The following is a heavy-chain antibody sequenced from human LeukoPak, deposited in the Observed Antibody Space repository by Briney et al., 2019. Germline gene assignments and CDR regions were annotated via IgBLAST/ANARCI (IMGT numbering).Heavy chain of an antibody. Sequence: SSETLSLTCTVSGGSISSYYWSWIRQPPGKGLEWIGYIYYSGSTNYNPSLKSRVTISVDTSKNQFSLKLSSATAADTAVYYCASFEYSSSYYFDYWGQGTLVTVSS. D-gene: IGHD6-6*01. CDR2: IYYSGST. CDR3: ASFEYSSSYYFDY. J-gene: IGHJ4*02. CDR1: GGSISSYY. V-gene: IGHV4-59*01.